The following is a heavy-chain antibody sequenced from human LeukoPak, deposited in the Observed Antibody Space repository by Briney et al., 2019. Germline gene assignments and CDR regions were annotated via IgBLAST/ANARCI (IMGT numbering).Heavy chain of an antibody. Sequence: NPSETLSLTCTVSGGSISSYYWSWIRQPPGKGLEWIRYIYYSGSTNYNPSLKSRVTISVDTSKNQFSLKLSSVTAADTAVYYCARGLPNDDAFDIWGQGTMVTVSS. D-gene: IGHD2-2*01. CDR1: GGSISSYY. CDR2: IYYSGST. V-gene: IGHV4-59*01. CDR3: ARGLPNDDAFDI. J-gene: IGHJ3*02.